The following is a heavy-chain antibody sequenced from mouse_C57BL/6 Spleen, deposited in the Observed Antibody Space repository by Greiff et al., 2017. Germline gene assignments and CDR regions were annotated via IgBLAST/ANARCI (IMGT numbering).Heavy chain of an antibody. V-gene: IGHV14-2*01. CDR3: ALYGSSPWFAY. CDR2: IDPGDGET. D-gene: IGHD1-1*01. Sequence: VQLQQSGAELVKPGASVKLSCTASGFNIKDYYMNWVKQRTEQGLEWIGRIDPGDGETKYAPKFQGKATIPAETSSNTAYLQLSSLTSEDTAVYYCALYGSSPWFAYWGQGTLVTVSA. CDR1: GFNIKDYY. J-gene: IGHJ3*01.